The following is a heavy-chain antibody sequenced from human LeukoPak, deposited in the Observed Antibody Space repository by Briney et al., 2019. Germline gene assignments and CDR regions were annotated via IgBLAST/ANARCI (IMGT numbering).Heavy chain of an antibody. CDR1: GFSFNVYA. D-gene: IGHD2-21*02. V-gene: IGHV3-23*01. Sequence: GGSLRLSCAASGFSFNVYAMSWVRQSPGKGLEWVSLISTSGGNTYYADSVKGRFTISRDTPKNTLYLQMNSLRAEDTAVYYCARDLRSTDVVVTAILGYWGQGTLVTVSS. J-gene: IGHJ4*02. CDR2: ISTSGGNT. CDR3: ARDLRSTDVVVTAILGY.